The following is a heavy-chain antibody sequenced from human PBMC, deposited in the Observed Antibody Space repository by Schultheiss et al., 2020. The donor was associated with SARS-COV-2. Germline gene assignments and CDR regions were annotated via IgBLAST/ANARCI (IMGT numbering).Heavy chain of an antibody. CDR2: INHSGST. J-gene: IGHJ6*02. D-gene: IGHD3-16*01. V-gene: IGHV4-34*01. CDR3: ARGGGMRGYYYYGMDV. Sequence: SQTLSLTCAVYGGSFSGYYWSWIRQPPGKGLEWIGEINHSGSTNYNPSLKSRVTISVDKSKNQFSLKLSSVTAADTAVYYCARGGGMRGYYYYGMDVWGQGTTVTVSS. CDR1: GGSFSGYY.